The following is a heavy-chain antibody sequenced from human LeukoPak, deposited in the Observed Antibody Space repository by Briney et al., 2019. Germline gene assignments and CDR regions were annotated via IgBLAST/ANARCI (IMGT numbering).Heavy chain of an antibody. CDR1: GFTLNSYG. V-gene: IGHV3-30*18. Sequence: GRSLRLSCAASGFTLNSYGMHWVRQAPGKGLEWVAVISYDGSNKYYADSVKGRFTISRDNSKTTLYLQMNSLRVEDTAVYYCAKDRQEYYYGSGSYWDYWGQGTQVTVSS. D-gene: IGHD3-10*01. CDR3: AKDRQEYYYGSGSYWDY. CDR2: ISYDGSNK. J-gene: IGHJ4*02.